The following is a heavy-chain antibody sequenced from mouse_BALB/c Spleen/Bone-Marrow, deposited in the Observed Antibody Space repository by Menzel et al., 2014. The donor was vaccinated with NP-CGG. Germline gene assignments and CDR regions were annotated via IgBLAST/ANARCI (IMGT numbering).Heavy chain of an antibody. CDR2: IYYSGTI. D-gene: IGHD3-3*01. CDR3: ARDGGDVDFDY. Sequence: VQLKQSGPGLVKPSQTVSLTCTVTGISITTGNYRWSWIRQFPGNKLEWIGYIYYSGTITYNPSLTSRTTITRDTSKNQFVLEMNSLTAEDTATYYCARDGGDVDFDYWGQGTTLTVSS. V-gene: IGHV3-5*02. CDR1: GISITTGNYR. J-gene: IGHJ2*01.